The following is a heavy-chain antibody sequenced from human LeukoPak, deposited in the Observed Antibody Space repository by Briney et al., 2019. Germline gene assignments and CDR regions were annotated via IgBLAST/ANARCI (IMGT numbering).Heavy chain of an antibody. V-gene: IGHV3-43*02. Sequence: GGSPRLSCVASGLPIADFVMHWVRQATGKGVEWVSLISGDGVSTFYADSVQGRFSISRDNSKNSLYLEMNSLRTEDAAMYYCAKESGKFDYWGQGTLVAVSS. CDR3: AKESGKFDY. J-gene: IGHJ4*02. CDR1: GLPIADFV. CDR2: ISGDGVST.